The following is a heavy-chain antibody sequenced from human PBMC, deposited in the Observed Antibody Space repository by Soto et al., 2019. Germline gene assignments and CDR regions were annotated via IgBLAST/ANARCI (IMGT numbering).Heavy chain of an antibody. J-gene: IGHJ2*01. Sequence: EVQLLESGGGLVQPGGSLRLSCAASGFTFGNYDMTWVRQAPGKGLEWVSSISRVGDSTYYADSVKGRFTISRDNSKKTLSLQMNSLRAEDTAIYYCVKSLSGYGPYWYFDLWGRDTLVTVSS. CDR1: GFTFGNYD. D-gene: IGHD5-18*01. CDR3: VKSLSGYGPYWYFDL. CDR2: ISRVGDST. V-gene: IGHV3-23*01.